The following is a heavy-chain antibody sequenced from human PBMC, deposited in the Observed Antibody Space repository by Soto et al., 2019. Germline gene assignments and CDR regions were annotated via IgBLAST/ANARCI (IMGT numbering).Heavy chain of an antibody. D-gene: IGHD5-18*01. CDR2: INHSGST. CDR1: GGSFSGYY. J-gene: IGHJ4*02. V-gene: IGHV4-34*01. Sequence: SETLSLTCAVYGGSFSGYYWSWIRQPPGKGLEWIGEINHSGSTNYNPSLKSRVTISVDTSKNQFSLKLSSVTAADTAVYYCARDVDTAMVNLDYWGQGTLVTVSS. CDR3: ARDVDTAMVNLDY.